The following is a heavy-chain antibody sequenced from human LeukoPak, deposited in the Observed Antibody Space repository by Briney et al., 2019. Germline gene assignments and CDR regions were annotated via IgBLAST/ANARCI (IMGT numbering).Heavy chain of an antibody. Sequence: GGSLRLSCAASGVTFSSYGMHWVRQAPGKGLEWVAVIWYDGSNKYYADSVKGRFTISRDNSKNTLYLQMNSLRAEDTAVYYCASLGCSGGSCLAPISFDYWGQGTLVTVSS. V-gene: IGHV3-33*01. D-gene: IGHD2-15*01. CDR1: GVTFSSYG. CDR3: ASLGCSGGSCLAPISFDY. J-gene: IGHJ4*02. CDR2: IWYDGSNK.